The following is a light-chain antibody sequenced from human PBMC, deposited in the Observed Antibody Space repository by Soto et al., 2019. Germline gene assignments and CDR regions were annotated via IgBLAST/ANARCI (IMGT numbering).Light chain of an antibody. CDR3: QQYRSWPWT. CDR2: GAT. Sequence: EILLTQSPATLSVSPGETATLSCRASQNVLSDLAWYQQKPGQAPRLLVYGATTRATDAPAKCRGRGSGTEFSLTISSLQSEDSATYYCQQYRSWPWTFGQGSKVEIK. J-gene: IGKJ1*01. CDR1: QNVLSD. V-gene: IGKV3-15*01.